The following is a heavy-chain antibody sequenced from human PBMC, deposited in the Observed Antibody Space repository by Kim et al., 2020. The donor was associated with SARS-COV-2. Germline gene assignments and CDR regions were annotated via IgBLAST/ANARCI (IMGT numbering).Heavy chain of an antibody. CDR2: IRNKANNYGT. Sequence: GGSLRLSCAASGFSLSGSAVHWVRQASGKGLEWVGRIRNKANNYGTAYDASVRGRFIVSRDDSENTAYLHMNSLKTEDTAVYYCTIQIPPFGYWGQGTLVTVSS. CDR3: TIQIPPFGY. CDR1: GFSLSGSA. D-gene: IGHD2-2*02. J-gene: IGHJ4*02. V-gene: IGHV3-73*01.